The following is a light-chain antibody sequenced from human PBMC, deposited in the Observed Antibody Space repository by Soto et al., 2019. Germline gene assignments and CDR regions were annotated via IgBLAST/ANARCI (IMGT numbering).Light chain of an antibody. V-gene: IGKV3-20*01. CDR1: QSVSSSY. CDR2: AAS. Sequence: EIVLTQSPCTLSLSPGERATLSCRASQSVSSSYLVWHQQKPGQAPRLLIYAASRRATGIPDRFSGSGSGTDFTLTISRLEPEDFAVYYCQQYGSSPRTFGQGTKVDIK. CDR3: QQYGSSPRT. J-gene: IGKJ1*01.